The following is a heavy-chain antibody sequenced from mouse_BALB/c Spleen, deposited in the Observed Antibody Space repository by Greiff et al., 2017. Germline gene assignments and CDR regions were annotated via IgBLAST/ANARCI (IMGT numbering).Heavy chain of an antibody. V-gene: IGHV1S135*01. J-gene: IGHJ3*01. CDR1: GYSFTGYN. CDR3: AREGHYYGSFAY. Sequence: VQLQQSGPELGKPGASVKISCKASGYSFTGYNMYWVKQSHRKSLEWIGYIDPYNGGTSYNQKSKGKATLTVDKSSSTAYMHLNSLTSEDSAIYYCAREGHYYGSFAYWGQGTLVTVSA. CDR2: IDPYNGGT. D-gene: IGHD1-2*01.